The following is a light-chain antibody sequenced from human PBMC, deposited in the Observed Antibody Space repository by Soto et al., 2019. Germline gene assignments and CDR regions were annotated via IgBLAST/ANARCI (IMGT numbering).Light chain of an antibody. Sequence: QSALTQPASVSGSPGQSITISCTGTSSDVGGYNYVSWYQQHPGKAPKVMIYEVSNRPSGVSNRFSGSKSGNTASLTNSGLQAEDEADYYCSSYTSSSTLYVFGTGTKLTVL. CDR1: SSDVGGYNY. CDR3: SSYTSSSTLYV. CDR2: EVS. J-gene: IGLJ1*01. V-gene: IGLV2-14*01.